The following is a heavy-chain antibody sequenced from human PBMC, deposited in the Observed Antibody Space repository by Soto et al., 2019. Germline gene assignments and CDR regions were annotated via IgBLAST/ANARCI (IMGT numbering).Heavy chain of an antibody. Sequence: QVQLVESGGGVVQPGRSLRLSCAASGFTFSSYGMHWVRQAPGKGLEWVAVIWYDGSNKYYADSVKGRFTISRDNSKNTLYLQMNSLRAEDTAVYYCARDQYDYVWGSYPRGDYWGQGTLVTVSS. D-gene: IGHD3-16*02. CDR2: IWYDGSNK. CDR3: ARDQYDYVWGSYPRGDY. CDR1: GFTFSSYG. J-gene: IGHJ4*02. V-gene: IGHV3-33*01.